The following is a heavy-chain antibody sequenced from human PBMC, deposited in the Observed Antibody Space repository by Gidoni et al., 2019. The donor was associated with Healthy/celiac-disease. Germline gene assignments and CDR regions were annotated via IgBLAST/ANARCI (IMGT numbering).Heavy chain of an antibody. J-gene: IGHJ6*02. CDR2: IIPIFGTA. CDR1: GGTVSGYA. Sequence: QVQLVQAGAEGKKPGSSVKVSGKGSGGTVSGYAMGWVRQAPGQGRKWLGGIIPIFGTANYAQKFQGRVTLSAVKSTSTAYMELRSLSSEDTAVYSCACETTGPAMAEYYYYGMDVWGQGTTVTVSS. D-gene: IGHD5-18*01. CDR3: ACETTGPAMAEYYYYGMDV. V-gene: IGHV1-69*06.